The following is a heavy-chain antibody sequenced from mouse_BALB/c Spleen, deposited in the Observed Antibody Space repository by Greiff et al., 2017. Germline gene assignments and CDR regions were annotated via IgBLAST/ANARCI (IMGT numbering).Heavy chain of an antibody. D-gene: IGHD1-1*01. J-gene: IGHJ4*01. CDR3: ASRDYGSSYGAMDY. V-gene: IGHV3-2*02. CDR2: ISYSGST. Sequence: EVKLMESGPGLVKPSQSLSLTCTVTGYSITSDYAWNWIRQFPGNKLEWMGYISYSGSTSYNPSLKSRISITRDTSKNQFFLQLNSVTTEDTATYYCASRDYGSSYGAMDYWGQGTSVTVSS. CDR1: GYSITSDYA.